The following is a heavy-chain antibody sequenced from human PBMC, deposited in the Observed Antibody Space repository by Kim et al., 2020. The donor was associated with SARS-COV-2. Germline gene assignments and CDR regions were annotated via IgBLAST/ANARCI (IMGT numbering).Heavy chain of an antibody. J-gene: IGHJ3*02. CDR3: ARREINWNAFDI. D-gene: IGHD3-3*01. V-gene: IGHV1-69*01. Sequence: NYAQKFQDRITITADESTSTAYMEVNSLRSDDTAVYYCARREINWNAFDIWGQGTMVTVSS.